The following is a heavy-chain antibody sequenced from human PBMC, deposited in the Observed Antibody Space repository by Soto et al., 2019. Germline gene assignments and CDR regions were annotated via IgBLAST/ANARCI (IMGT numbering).Heavy chain of an antibody. CDR2: ISSSSSYI. J-gene: IGHJ6*02. Sequence: GGSLRLSCAASGFTFSSYSMNWVRQAPGKGLEWVSSISSSSSYIYYANPVKGRFTISRDNAKNSQYLQMNSLRAKDTAVYYCERGDPDYYGGGGGRGYYYYGMDVWGQGTTVTVSS. D-gene: IGHD3-10*01. CDR1: GFTFSSYS. V-gene: IGHV3-21*01. CDR3: ERGDPDYYGGGGGRGYYYYGMDV.